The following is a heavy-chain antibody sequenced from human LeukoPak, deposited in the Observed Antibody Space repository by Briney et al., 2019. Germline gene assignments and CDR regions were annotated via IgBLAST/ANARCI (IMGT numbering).Heavy chain of an antibody. CDR2: FDPEDGET. J-gene: IGHJ5*02. CDR3: ATRGIRGSSGWYQWYWFDP. Sequence: ASVKVSCKVSGYTLTELSMHWVRQAPGKGLEWMGGFDPEDGETIYAQKFQGRVTMTEDTSTDTAYMELSSLRSEDTAVYYCATRGIRGSSGWYQWYWFDPWGQGTLVTVSS. D-gene: IGHD6-19*01. CDR1: GYTLTELS. V-gene: IGHV1-24*01.